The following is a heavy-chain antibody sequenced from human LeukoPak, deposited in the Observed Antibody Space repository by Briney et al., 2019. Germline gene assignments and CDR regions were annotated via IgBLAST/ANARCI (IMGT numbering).Heavy chain of an antibody. Sequence: PSQTLSLTCTVSGGSISSGSYYWSWIRQPAGKGLEWIGRIYTSESTKYNPSLTSRVTMSVDMSKTHFSLRLTSVTAADTAVYYCARSGDPLGYYFDYWGQGILVTVSS. CDR1: GGSISSGSYY. CDR3: ARSGDPLGYYFDY. CDR2: IYTSEST. J-gene: IGHJ4*02. V-gene: IGHV4-61*02. D-gene: IGHD2-21*02.